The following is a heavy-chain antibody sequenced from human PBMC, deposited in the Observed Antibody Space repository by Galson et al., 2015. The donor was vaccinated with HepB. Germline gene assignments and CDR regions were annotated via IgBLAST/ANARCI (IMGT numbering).Heavy chain of an antibody. D-gene: IGHD3-22*01. CDR1: GFTFSDYY. CDR3: ARATYDSSGYYYVARAFDI. V-gene: IGHV3-11*05. Sequence: SLRLSCAASGFTFSDYYMSWIRQAPGKGLEWVSYISSSSSYTNYADSVKGRFTISRDNAKNSLYLRMNSLRAEDTAVYYCARATYDSSGYYYVARAFDIWGQGTMVTVSS. CDR2: ISSSSSYT. J-gene: IGHJ3*02.